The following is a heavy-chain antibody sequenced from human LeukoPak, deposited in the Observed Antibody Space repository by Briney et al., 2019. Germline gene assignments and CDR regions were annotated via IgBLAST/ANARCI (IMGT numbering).Heavy chain of an antibody. Sequence: KPSETLSLTCTVSGGSITNYYWSWIRQPPGKGLEWIGYIYYSGSTSYNASLKSRVTISVDTSKNQFSLKLSSVTAADTAVYYCAREFYYDSSFSFDIWGQGAMVTVSS. D-gene: IGHD3-22*01. CDR2: IYYSGST. V-gene: IGHV4-59*01. CDR1: GGSITNYY. J-gene: IGHJ3*02. CDR3: AREFYYDSSFSFDI.